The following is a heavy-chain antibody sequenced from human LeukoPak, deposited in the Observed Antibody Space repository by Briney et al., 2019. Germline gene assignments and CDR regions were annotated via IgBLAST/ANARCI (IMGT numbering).Heavy chain of an antibody. CDR3: ANHGTLGWYFDY. CDR1: GFTFSSYA. Sequence: GGSLRLSCAASGFTFSSYAMSWVRQAPGKGLEWGSAISGSGGSTYYADSVKGRFTISRDNSKNTLYLQMNSLRAEDTAVYYCANHGTLGWYFDYWGQGTLVTVSS. CDR2: ISGSGGST. J-gene: IGHJ4*02. D-gene: IGHD3-16*01. V-gene: IGHV3-23*01.